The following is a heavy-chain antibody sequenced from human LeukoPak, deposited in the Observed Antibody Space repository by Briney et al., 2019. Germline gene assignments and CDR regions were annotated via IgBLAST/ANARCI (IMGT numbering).Heavy chain of an antibody. V-gene: IGHV3-48*02. D-gene: IGHD3-10*01. Sequence: GGFLRLSCAASGFTFSSYSMNWVRQAPGKGLEWVSYISSSSSTIYYADSVKGRFTISRDNAKNSLYLQMNSLRDEDTAVYYCARCRGSGSYNYFDYWGQGTLVTVSS. CDR2: ISSSSSTI. J-gene: IGHJ4*02. CDR1: GFTFSSYS. CDR3: ARCRGSGSYNYFDY.